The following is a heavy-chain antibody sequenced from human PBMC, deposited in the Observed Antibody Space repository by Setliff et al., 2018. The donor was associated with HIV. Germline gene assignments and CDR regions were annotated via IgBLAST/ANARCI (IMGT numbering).Heavy chain of an antibody. Sequence: SLRLSCAASGFAFSDNPMNWVRQAPGKGLEWISHIRGKSDIIKYAESVKGRFTISRDNSKNTLYLQMNSLRVEDAAVYYCAKGRSGYYNFDSWGQGTLVTVSS. CDR1: GFAFSDNP. D-gene: IGHD3-22*01. CDR3: AKGRSGYYNFDS. J-gene: IGHJ4*02. V-gene: IGHV3-23*01. CDR2: IRGKSDII.